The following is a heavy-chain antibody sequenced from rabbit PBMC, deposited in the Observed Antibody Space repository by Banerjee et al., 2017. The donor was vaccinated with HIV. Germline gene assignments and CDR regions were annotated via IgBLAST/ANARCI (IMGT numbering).Heavy chain of an antibody. J-gene: IGHJ4*01. Sequence: QSLEESGGDLVKPGASLTLTCTASGIDFSSYYYMCWVRQAPGKGLEWIACILADSGGDTYYASWAKGRFTISKTSSTTVDLKMTSLTAADTATYFCARRYVGGSAFDLWGPGTLVTVS. D-gene: IGHD8-1*01. V-gene: IGHV1S40*01. CDR2: ILADSGGDT. CDR1: GIDFSSYYY. CDR3: ARRYVGGSAFDL.